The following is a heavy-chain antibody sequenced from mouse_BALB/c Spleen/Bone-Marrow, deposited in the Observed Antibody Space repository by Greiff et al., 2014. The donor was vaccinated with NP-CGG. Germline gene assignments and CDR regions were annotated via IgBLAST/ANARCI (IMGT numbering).Heavy chain of an antibody. V-gene: IGHV5-4*02. Sequence: EVQVVESGGGLVKPGGSLKLSCAASGFTFSDYYMYWVRLTPEKRLEWVATISDGGSCTYYPDSVKGRFTISRDNAKNNLYLQMSSLKSEDTAMYYCAREGDGAYWGQGTLVTVSA. CDR2: ISDGGSCT. D-gene: IGHD3-3*01. J-gene: IGHJ3*01. CDR3: AREGDGAY. CDR1: GFTFSDYY.